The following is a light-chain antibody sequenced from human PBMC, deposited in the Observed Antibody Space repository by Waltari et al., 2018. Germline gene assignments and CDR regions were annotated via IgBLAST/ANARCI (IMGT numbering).Light chain of an antibody. CDR1: SSNIGSTT. Sequence: QSVLTQPPSASGTPGQRVTISCSGRSSNIGSTTVNWYQQLPGTAPKLLIYSNDLRPSGVPDRFSGSKSGTSASLAISGLQSEDEAYYYCASWDDSLNGHVFGTGTKVTVL. V-gene: IGLV1-44*01. CDR2: SND. J-gene: IGLJ1*01. CDR3: ASWDDSLNGHV.